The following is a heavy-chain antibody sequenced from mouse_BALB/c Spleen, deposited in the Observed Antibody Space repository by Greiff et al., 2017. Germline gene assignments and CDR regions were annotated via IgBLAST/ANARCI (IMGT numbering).Heavy chain of an antibody. CDR2: ISSGGSYT. D-gene: IGHD2-4*01. CDR3: ARPSMITTAWFAY. CDR1: GFTFSSYG. J-gene: IGHJ3*01. Sequence: EVQRVESGGDLVKPGGSLKLSCAASGFTFSSYGMSWVRQTPDKRLEWVATISSGGSYTYYPDSVKGRFTISRDNAKNTLYLQMSSLKSEDTAMYYCARPSMITTAWFAYWGQGTLVTVSA. V-gene: IGHV5-6*01.